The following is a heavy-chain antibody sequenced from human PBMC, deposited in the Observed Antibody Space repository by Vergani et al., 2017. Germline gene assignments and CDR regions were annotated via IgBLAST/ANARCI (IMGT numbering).Heavy chain of an antibody. CDR2: ISGSGGST. D-gene: IGHD6-19*01. CDR1: GFTFSSYA. Sequence: EVQLLESGGGLVQPGGSLRLSCAASGFTFSSYAMSWVRQAPGKGLESVSAISGSGGSTYYADSVKGRFTISRDNSKNTLYLQMNSLRAEDTAVYYCARALVWQWLAQHEYYFDYWGQGTLVTVSS. V-gene: IGHV3-23*01. J-gene: IGHJ4*02. CDR3: ARALVWQWLAQHEYYFDY.